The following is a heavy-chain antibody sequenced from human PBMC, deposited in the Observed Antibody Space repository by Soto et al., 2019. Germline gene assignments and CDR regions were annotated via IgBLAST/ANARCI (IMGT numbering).Heavy chain of an antibody. Sequence: QVQLVQSGAEVKKPGASVKVSCKASGYTFTSYGISWVRQAPGQGLEWMGGISAYNGNTNYAQKLQGRVTMTTDTSTSTAYMELRSLRSDDTAVYYCARESPYYDRSGYSFDYWGQGTLVTVSS. V-gene: IGHV1-18*01. D-gene: IGHD3-22*01. CDR2: ISAYNGNT. J-gene: IGHJ4*02. CDR3: ARESPYYDRSGYSFDY. CDR1: GYTFTSYG.